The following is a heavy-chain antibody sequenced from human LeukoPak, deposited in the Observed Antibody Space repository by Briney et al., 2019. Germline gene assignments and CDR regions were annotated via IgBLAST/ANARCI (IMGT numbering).Heavy chain of an antibody. J-gene: IGHJ4*02. V-gene: IGHV3-23*01. CDR1: GFTFSSYA. CDR2: ISGSGGST. Sequence: PGGSLRLSCVASGFTFSSYAMSWVRQAPGKGLEWVSAISGSGGSTYYADSVKGRFTISRDNSKNTLYLQMNSLRAEDTAVYYCAKASAMIVVVSKHFDYWGQGTLVTVSS. CDR3: AKASAMIVVVSKHFDY. D-gene: IGHD3-22*01.